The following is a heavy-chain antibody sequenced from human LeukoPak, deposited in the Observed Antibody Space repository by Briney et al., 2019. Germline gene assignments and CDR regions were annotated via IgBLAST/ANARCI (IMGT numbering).Heavy chain of an antibody. J-gene: IGHJ4*02. Sequence: PGGSLRLSCAASGFTFSDYYMSWIRQAPGKGLEWVSYISSSGSTIYNADSVKGRFTISRDNAKNSLFLQMNSLRAEDTAVYYCARDSSGWYYFAYWGQGTLVTVSS. CDR1: GFTFSDYY. CDR3: ARDSSGWYYFAY. D-gene: IGHD6-19*01. CDR2: ISSSGSTI. V-gene: IGHV3-11*04.